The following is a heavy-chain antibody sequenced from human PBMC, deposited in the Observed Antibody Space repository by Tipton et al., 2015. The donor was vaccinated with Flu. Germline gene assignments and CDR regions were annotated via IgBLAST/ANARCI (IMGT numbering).Heavy chain of an antibody. CDR3: AREVVVPAAIGINWFDP. Sequence: TLSLTCTVSGGSISSYYWSWIRQPPGKGLEWIGYIYYSGSTNYNPSLKSRVTISVDTSKNQLSLKLSSVTAADTAVYYCAREVVVPAAIGINWFDPWGQGTLVTVSS. CDR2: IYYSGST. D-gene: IGHD2-2*01. CDR1: GGSISSYY. V-gene: IGHV4-59*01. J-gene: IGHJ5*02.